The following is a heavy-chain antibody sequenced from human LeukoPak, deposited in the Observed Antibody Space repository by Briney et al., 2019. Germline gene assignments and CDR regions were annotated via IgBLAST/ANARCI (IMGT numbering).Heavy chain of an antibody. D-gene: IGHD2-2*01. J-gene: IGHJ4*02. CDR3: ARAAYCSSTSCYEPYCDF. CDR1: GFTVSSNY. V-gene: IGHV3-66*01. CDR2: IYSGGST. Sequence: GGSLRLSCAASGFTVSSNYMSWVRQAPGKGLEWVSVIYSGGSTYYADSVKSRFTISRDNSKNTLYLQMNSVRAEDTAVYYCARAAYCSSTSCYEPYCDFWGQGTVVSVSS.